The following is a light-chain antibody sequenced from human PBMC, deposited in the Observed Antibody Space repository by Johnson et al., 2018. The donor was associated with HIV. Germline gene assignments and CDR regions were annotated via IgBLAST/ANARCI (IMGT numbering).Light chain of an antibody. J-gene: IGLJ1*01. V-gene: IGLV1-51*01. CDR3: GTWDNSLSAGCYV. CDR1: SSNVGNNY. Sequence: QSVLTQPPSVSAAPGQKVTISCSGSSSNVGNNYVSWYQHLPRTAPKLLIYDNNKRPSGIPDRFSGSRSGTSATLGISGLQTGDEADYYCGTWDNSLSAGCYVFGTGTKVTVL. CDR2: DNN.